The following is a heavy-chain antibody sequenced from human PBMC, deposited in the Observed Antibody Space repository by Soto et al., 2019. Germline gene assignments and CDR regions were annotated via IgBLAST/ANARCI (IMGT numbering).Heavy chain of an antibody. J-gene: IGHJ6*02. CDR2: IIPISDTT. CDR1: GGTFSSYA. D-gene: IGHD2-2*01. V-gene: IGHV1-69*01. CDR3: ARSQGSSTCLEIYYYYYYGMDV. Sequence: QVQLVQSGAEVKKPGSSVKVSCNASGGTFSSYAISWVRQAPGQGLEWMGGIIPISDTTNYAQKFQGRVTITADESTSTAYMELSSLRSEDTAVYYCARSQGSSTCLEIYYYYYYGMDVWGQGTTVTVSS.